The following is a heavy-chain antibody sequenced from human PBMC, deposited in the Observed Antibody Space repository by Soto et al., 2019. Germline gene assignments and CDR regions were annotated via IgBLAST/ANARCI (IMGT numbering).Heavy chain of an antibody. CDR2: IYYSGST. V-gene: IGHV4-31*03. J-gene: IGHJ5*02. CDR3: ARAFTMVRGVIISPNWFDP. CDR1: GGSISSGGYY. D-gene: IGHD3-10*01. Sequence: QVQLQESGPGLVKPSQTLSLTCTVSGGSISSGGYYWSWIRQHPGKGLECIGYIYYSGSTYYNPSLKSRVTISVDTSKNQFSLKLSSVTAADTAVYYCARAFTMVRGVIISPNWFDPWGQGTLVTVSS.